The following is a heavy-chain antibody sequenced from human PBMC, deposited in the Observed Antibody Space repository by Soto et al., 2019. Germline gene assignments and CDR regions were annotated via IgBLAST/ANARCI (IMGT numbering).Heavy chain of an antibody. CDR2: ISSSSSYI. J-gene: IGHJ5*02. D-gene: IGHD6-13*01. CDR1: GFTFSSYS. Sequence: GGSLRLSCAASGFTFSSYSMNWVRQAPGKGLEWVSSISSSSSYIYYADSVKGRFTISRDNAKNSLYLQMNSLGAEDTAVYYCARDGIGSSSFHRHRPYNWFDPWGQGTLVTVSS. V-gene: IGHV3-21*01. CDR3: ARDGIGSSSFHRHRPYNWFDP.